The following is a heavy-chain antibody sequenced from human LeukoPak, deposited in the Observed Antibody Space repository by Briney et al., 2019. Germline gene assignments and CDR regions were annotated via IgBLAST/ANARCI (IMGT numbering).Heavy chain of an antibody. CDR3: ARDRGGSSWYYFDN. D-gene: IGHD6-13*01. CDR1: GDSVSRDTAA. CDR2: TYYRSKWYN. Sequence: SPTLSLTCAISGDSVSRDTAAWSWVRQSPSRGLEWLGRTYYRSKWYNDYAVSVKSRITINPDTSKNQFSLQLNSVTPEDTAVYYCARDRGGSSWYYFDNWGQGSLVTVSS. J-gene: IGHJ4*02. V-gene: IGHV6-1*01.